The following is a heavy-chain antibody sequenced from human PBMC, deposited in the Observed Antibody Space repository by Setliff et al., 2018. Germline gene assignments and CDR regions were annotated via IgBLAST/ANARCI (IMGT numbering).Heavy chain of an antibody. CDR3: ARELRSPYWHLDS. V-gene: IGHV1-69*13. D-gene: IGHD3-16*01. CDR1: GGTLRTYA. Sequence: SVKVSCKASGGTLRTYAFNWVRQAPGQGLEWVGGILPLFGSATYARKFQGRVTITADESTSTTYMEVSSLTSEDTAEYFCARELRSPYWHLDSWGQGTQVTVSS. CDR2: ILPLFGSA. J-gene: IGHJ5*01.